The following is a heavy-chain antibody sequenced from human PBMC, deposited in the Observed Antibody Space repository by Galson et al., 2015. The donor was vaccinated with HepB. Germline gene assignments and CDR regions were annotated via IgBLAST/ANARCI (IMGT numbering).Heavy chain of an antibody. V-gene: IGHV1-69*02. CDR2: IIPILGIA. CDR3: ARVVGATDAFDI. Sequence: SVKVSCKASGGTFSSYTISWVRQAPGQGLEWMGRIIPILGIANYAQKFQGRVTITADKSTSTAYMELSSLRSEDTAVYYCARVVGATDAFDIWGQGTMVTVSS. CDR1: GGTFSSYT. J-gene: IGHJ3*02. D-gene: IGHD1-26*01.